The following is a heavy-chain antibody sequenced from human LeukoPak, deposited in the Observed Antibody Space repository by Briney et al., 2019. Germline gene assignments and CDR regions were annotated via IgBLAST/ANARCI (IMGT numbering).Heavy chain of an antibody. V-gene: IGHV1-69*13. D-gene: IGHD5-18*01. Sequence: GASVKVSCKASGTTFRSYAINWVRQAPGQGLEWMGAIIPTFGTVKYAQKFQGRVTMTADESTSTAYMDLSSLRSDDTAVYFCARATSANEYSYGFHFDYRGQGTLVTVSS. CDR2: IIPTFGTV. J-gene: IGHJ4*02. CDR1: GTTFRSYA. CDR3: ARATSANEYSYGFHFDY.